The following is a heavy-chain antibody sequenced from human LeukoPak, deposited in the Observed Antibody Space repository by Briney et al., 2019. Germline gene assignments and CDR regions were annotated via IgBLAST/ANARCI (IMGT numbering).Heavy chain of an antibody. J-gene: IGHJ4*02. D-gene: IGHD3-16*02. CDR2: ISWNGDHV. V-gene: IGHV3-9*01. CDR1: GFTFDDYA. Sequence: PGRSLRLSCAAPGFTFDDYAMHWVRQVPGKGLEWVAGISWNGDHVAFVDALKGRFTISRDDAKNSLYLQMNSLRDEDTALYYCAKGVSDYVWGNYRHFDSWGQGTLVTVSS. CDR3: AKGVSDYVWGNYRHFDS.